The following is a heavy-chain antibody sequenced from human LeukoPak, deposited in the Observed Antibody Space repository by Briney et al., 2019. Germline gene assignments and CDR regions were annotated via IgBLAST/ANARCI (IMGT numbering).Heavy chain of an antibody. J-gene: IGHJ4*02. Sequence: GGSLRLSCAASGFTFSSYAMSWVRQAPGKGLEWVSAISGSGGSTYYADSVKGRFTISRDNAKNSLYLQMNSLRAEDTAVYYCARGVGSGSCFDYWGQGTLVTVSS. V-gene: IGHV3-23*01. CDR2: ISGSGGST. CDR3: ARGVGSGSCFDY. CDR1: GFTFSSYA. D-gene: IGHD6-19*01.